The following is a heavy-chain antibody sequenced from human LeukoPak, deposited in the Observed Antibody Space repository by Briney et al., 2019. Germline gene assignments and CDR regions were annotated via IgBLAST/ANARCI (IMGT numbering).Heavy chain of an antibody. J-gene: IGHJ5*01. CDR1: GGSMSTYI. Sequence: SETLSLTCTVSGGSMSTYIWSWIRQTAGKGLEWIRRISDSGSTRYNPSLKSRLTMSVDTSKNQFSLKLDSVTAADTAVYFCARGMAVGYDYNWFDSWGPGTLVTVSS. CDR2: ISDSGST. V-gene: IGHV4-4*07. CDR3: ARGMAVGYDYNWFDS. D-gene: IGHD5-12*01.